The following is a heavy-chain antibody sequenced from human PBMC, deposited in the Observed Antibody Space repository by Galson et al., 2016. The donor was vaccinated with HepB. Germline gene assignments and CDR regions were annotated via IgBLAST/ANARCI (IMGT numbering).Heavy chain of an antibody. V-gene: IGHV3-23*01. CDR1: GFTFSSYA. D-gene: IGHD3-3*01. CDR3: AKDVYYDLWSGYRADAFDI. CDR2: IRGSGGST. J-gene: IGHJ3*02. Sequence: SLRLSCAASGFTFSSYAMRWVRQAPGKGLEWVSNIRGSGGSTYYADSVKGRFTISRDNSKNILYLQMNSLRGEDTAVYYCAKDVYYDLWSGYRADAFDIWGQGTMVTVSS.